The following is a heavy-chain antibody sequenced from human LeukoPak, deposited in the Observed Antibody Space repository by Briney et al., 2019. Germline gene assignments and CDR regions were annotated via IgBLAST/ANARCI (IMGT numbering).Heavy chain of an antibody. CDR2: ISAYNGST. Sequence: AAVKVSCKASGYTFTSYGLSWVRQAPGRGLEWMGWISAYNGSTNYAQKLQGRVTMTTDTSTSTAYMELRSLRSDDTAVYYCAREKATIFHRRGYSGRRDDAFDIWGQGTMVTVSS. CDR1: GYTFTSYG. D-gene: IGHD3-9*01. J-gene: IGHJ3*02. V-gene: IGHV1-18*01. CDR3: AREKATIFHRRGYSGRRDDAFDI.